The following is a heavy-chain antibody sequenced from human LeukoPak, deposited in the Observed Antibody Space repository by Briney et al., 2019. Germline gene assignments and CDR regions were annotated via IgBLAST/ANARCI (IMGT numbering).Heavy chain of an antibody. CDR2: ISGSGGST. D-gene: IGHD4-23*01. V-gene: IGHV3-23*01. J-gene: IGHJ4*02. Sequence: GGSLGLSCAASGFTFSSYAMSWVRQAPGKGLEWVSAISGSGGSTYYADSVKGRFTISRDNSKNTLYLQMNSLRAEDTAVYYCAKYAPPTTVVTRFFDYWGQGTLVTVSS. CDR3: AKYAPPTTVVTRFFDY. CDR1: GFTFSSYA.